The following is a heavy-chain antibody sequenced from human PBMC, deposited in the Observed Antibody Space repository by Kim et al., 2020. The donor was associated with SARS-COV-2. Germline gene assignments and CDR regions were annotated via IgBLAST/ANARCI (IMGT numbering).Heavy chain of an antibody. CDR1: GFTFSSYW. CDR2: INSDGSST. Sequence: GGSLRLSCAASGFTFSSYWMHWVRQAPGKGLVWVSRINSDGSSTSYADSVKGRFTISRDNAKNTLYLQMNSLRAEDTAVYYCARDEEDSYGRGWFDPWGQGTLVTVSS. J-gene: IGHJ5*02. CDR3: ARDEEDSYGRGWFDP. D-gene: IGHD5-18*01. V-gene: IGHV3-74*01.